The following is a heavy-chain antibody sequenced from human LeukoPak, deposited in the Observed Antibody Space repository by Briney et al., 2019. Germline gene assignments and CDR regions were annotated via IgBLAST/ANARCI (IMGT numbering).Heavy chain of an antibody. J-gene: IGHJ4*02. V-gene: IGHV3-53*01. CDR2: IYSGGST. CDR3: ASPRYSGSYYGFDY. D-gene: IGHD1-26*01. CDR1: GFTVSRNY. Sequence: GGSLRLSCAASGFTVSRNYMSWVRQAPGKGLEWVSVIYSGGSTYYADSVKGRFTISRDNSKNTLYLQMNSLRAEDTAVYYCASPRYSGSYYGFDYWGKGTLVTVSS.